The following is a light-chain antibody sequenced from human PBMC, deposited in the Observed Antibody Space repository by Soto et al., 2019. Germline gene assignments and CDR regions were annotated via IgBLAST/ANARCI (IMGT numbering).Light chain of an antibody. CDR2: GNS. J-gene: IGLJ2*01. CDR1: SSNIGAGYD. V-gene: IGLV1-40*01. CDR3: QSYDSSLSGVV. Sequence: QSVLTQPPSVSGAPGQRVTISCTGSSSNIGAGYDVPWYQQLPGTAPKLLLYGNSNRPSGVPDRFSGSTSGTSASLAINGLQAEDEADYYSQSYDSSLSGVVFGGGTKLTVL.